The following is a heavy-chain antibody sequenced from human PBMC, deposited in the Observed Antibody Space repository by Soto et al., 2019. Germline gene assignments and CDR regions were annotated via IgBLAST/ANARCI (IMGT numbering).Heavy chain of an antibody. CDR2: VNPSGGRT. CDR3: AILLEPAAPVLDWYDP. D-gene: IGHD2-2*01. Sequence: GASVKVSCKASGYTFTDYYIHWVRQAPGQGLEWMGIVNPSGGRTTYAQKFQGRVTITSDTSASTAYMELSSLRSEDTAVYYCAILLEPAAPVLDWYDPWSQGTLVTVSS. J-gene: IGHJ5*02. CDR1: GYTFTDYY. V-gene: IGHV1-46*01.